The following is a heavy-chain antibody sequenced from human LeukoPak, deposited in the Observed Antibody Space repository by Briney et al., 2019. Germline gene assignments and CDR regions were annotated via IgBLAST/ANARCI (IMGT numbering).Heavy chain of an antibody. CDR1: GFTFSSYA. CDR2: ISGSGGST. J-gene: IGHJ4*02. CDR3: ARAEVGYYFDY. V-gene: IGHV3-23*01. Sequence: GGSLRLSCAASGFTFSSYAMSWVRQAPGKGLEWVSAISGSGGSTYYADSVEGRFTISRDNAKNSLYLQMNSLRAEDTAVYYCARAEVGYYFDYWGQGTLVTVSS. D-gene: IGHD2-15*01.